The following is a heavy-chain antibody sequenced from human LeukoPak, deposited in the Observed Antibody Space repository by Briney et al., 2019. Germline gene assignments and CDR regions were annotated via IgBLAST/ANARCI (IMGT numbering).Heavy chain of an antibody. J-gene: IGHJ4*02. V-gene: IGHV4-59*01. CDR1: GGSISSYY. D-gene: IGHD3-10*01. CDR3: SGGWFGELLGGC. CDR2: IYYSGST. Sequence: SETLSLTCTVSGGSISSYYWSWIRQPPGKGLEWIGYIYYSGSTNYNPSLKSRVTISVDTSKNQFSLKLSSVTAADTAVYYCSGGWFGELLGGCWGQGTLVTVSS.